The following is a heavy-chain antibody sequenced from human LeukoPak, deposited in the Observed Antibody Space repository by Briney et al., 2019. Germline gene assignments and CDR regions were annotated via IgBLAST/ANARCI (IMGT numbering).Heavy chain of an antibody. CDR1: GFTFSSYS. V-gene: IGHV3-21*01. J-gene: IGHJ4*02. CDR3: ARDYYDSSGMGPDY. Sequence: GGSLRLSCAASGFTFSSYSMNWVRQAPGKGLEWVSSISSSSSYIYHADSVKGRFTISRDNAKNSLYLQMNSLRAEDTAVYYCARDYYDSSGMGPDYWGQGTLVTVSS. CDR2: ISSSSSYI. D-gene: IGHD3-22*01.